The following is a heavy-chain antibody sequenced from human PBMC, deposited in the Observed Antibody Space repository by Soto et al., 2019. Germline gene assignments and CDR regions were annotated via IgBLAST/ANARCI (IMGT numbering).Heavy chain of an antibody. CDR1: GYTFNDFG. J-gene: IGHJ4*02. D-gene: IGHD2-15*01. CDR2: IYSKAGKM. Sequence: QVHLLQSGAEVQKPGASVKVSCKTSGYTFNDFGITWVRQAPGLGLEWLGWIYSKAGKMNFAPKFQNRVIMTTDTSTSTAFMELTSLTFDDSAIYVCARDIAFDIDYWGQGTLVTVS. CDR3: ARDIAFDIDY. V-gene: IGHV1-18*01.